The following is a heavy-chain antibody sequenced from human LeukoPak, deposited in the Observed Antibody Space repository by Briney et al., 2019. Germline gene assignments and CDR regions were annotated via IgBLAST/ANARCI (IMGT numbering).Heavy chain of an antibody. Sequence: ASVKVSCKASGYTFTGYYMHWVRQAPGQGLEWMGRINPNSGGTNYAQKFQGRVTMTRDTSISTAYMELSRLRSDDTAVYYCARDSSSTDYYMDVWGKGTTVTVPS. CDR3: ARDSSSTDYYMDV. CDR1: GYTFTGYY. J-gene: IGHJ6*03. D-gene: IGHD6-13*01. CDR2: INPNSGGT. V-gene: IGHV1-2*06.